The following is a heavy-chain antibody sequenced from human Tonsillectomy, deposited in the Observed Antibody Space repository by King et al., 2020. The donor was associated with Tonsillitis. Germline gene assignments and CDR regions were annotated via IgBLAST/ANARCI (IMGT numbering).Heavy chain of an antibody. Sequence: QLVQSGAEVKKPGESLRISCKASGYRFTTYWISWVRQMPGKGLEWMGRIDPSDSYTNYSPSFQGHVTISADKSISTAYLQWSSLKASDTAMYYCARVGGSGYDPKDSNYEGMDGWGQGTTVTVSS. CDR3: ARVGGSGYDPKDSNYEGMDG. CDR1: GYRFTTYW. V-gene: IGHV5-10-1*03. CDR2: IDPSDSYT. J-gene: IGHJ6*02. D-gene: IGHD5-12*01.